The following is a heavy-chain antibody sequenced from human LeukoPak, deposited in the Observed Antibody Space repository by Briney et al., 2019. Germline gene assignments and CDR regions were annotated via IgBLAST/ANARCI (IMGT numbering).Heavy chain of an antibody. CDR2: IYPGDSDT. J-gene: IGHJ5*02. CDR3: ARLRGATVAHNWFDP. D-gene: IGHD6-19*01. Sequence: GESLKISCKGSGYSFTSYWIGWVRQMPGKGLEWMGIIYPGDSDTRYSPSFQGQVTISADKSISTAYLQWSSLKASDTAMYYCARLRGATVAHNWFDPWGQGTLVTVSS. V-gene: IGHV5-51*01. CDR1: GYSFTSYW.